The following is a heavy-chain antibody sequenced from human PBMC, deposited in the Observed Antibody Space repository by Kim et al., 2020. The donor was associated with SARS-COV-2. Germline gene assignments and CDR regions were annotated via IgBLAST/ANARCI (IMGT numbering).Heavy chain of an antibody. CDR3: ARVNTQYCSSTSCLQNYYYYGMDV. J-gene: IGHJ6*02. CDR2: IIPIFGAP. CDR1: GGSFSTYA. V-gene: IGHV1-69*13. D-gene: IGHD2-2*01. Sequence: SVKVSCKASGGSFSTYAISWVRQAPGQGLEWMGGIIPIFGAPNYAQKFQGRVTITADESTSTAYMELSSLRSEDTAVYYCARVNTQYCSSTSCLQNYYYYGMDVGGQGTTVTVSS.